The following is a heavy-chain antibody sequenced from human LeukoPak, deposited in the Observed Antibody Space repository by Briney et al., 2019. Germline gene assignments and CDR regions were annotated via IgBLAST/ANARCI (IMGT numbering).Heavy chain of an antibody. CDR3: ARMGSIWWELQS. Sequence: GGSLRLSCAASGFTFSSYSMNWVRQAPGKGLEWVAVIWYDGSNKYYADSVKGRFTISRDNSKNTLYLQMNSLRAEDTAVYYCARMGSIWWELQSWGQGTLVTVSS. D-gene: IGHD1-26*01. V-gene: IGHV3-33*08. J-gene: IGHJ5*02. CDR2: IWYDGSNK. CDR1: GFTFSSYS.